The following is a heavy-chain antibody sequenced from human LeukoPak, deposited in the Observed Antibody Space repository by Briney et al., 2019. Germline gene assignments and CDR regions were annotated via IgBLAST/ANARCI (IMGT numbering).Heavy chain of an antibody. CDR3: ARDRLVGATSVYFYYGMDV. J-gene: IGHJ6*02. Sequence: SVKVSCKASGGTFSSYAISWVRQAPGQGLEWMGGIIPIFGTANYAQKFQGRVTITADESTSTAYMELSSLRSEDTAVYYCARDRLVGATSVYFYYGMDVWGQGTTVTVSS. D-gene: IGHD1-26*01. CDR2: IIPIFGTA. CDR1: GGTFSSYA. V-gene: IGHV1-69*01.